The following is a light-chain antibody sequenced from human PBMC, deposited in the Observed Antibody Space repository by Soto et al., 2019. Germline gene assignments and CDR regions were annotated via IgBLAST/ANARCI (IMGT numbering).Light chain of an antibody. CDR1: QSVSRSY. CDR2: VAS. V-gene: IGKV3-20*01. CDR3: QEYGTSRA. J-gene: IGKJ1*01. Sequence: EIVFTQAPGTLSLSRGERATLSCRASQSVSRSYLAWYQQKPGQAPRLLIYVASRGATGIRDRFSGSGAGTDFTLTIRRLEPEDFEVYYCQEYGTSRAFGQGTKVEIK.